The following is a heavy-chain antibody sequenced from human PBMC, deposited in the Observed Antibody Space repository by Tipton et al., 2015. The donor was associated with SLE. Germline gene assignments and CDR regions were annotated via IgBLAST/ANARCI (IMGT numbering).Heavy chain of an antibody. Sequence: QSGAEVKKPGSSVKVSCKASGGTFSSYAISWVRQAPGQGLEWMGGIIPIFGTANYAQKFQGRVTITADESTSTAYMELSSLRSEDRAVYYCARGGHCDILTGYFPAPGYYCYGLGVWGQGTTGTVS. CDR2: IIPIFGTA. V-gene: IGHV1-69*01. CDR1: GGTFSSYA. J-gene: IGHJ6*02. CDR3: ARGGHCDILTGYFPAPGYYCYGLGV. D-gene: IGHD3-9*01.